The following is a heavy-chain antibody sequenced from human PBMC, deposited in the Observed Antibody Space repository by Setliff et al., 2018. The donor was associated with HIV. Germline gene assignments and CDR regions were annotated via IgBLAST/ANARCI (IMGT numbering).Heavy chain of an antibody. J-gene: IGHJ4*02. CDR3: ARSFNGLTFDS. CDR1: GGNFTSYC. CDR2: VFPVFGAA. Sequence: GASVKVSCKASGGNFTSYCIGWVRQAPGQGLEWMGRVFPVFGAAHYTQSFQGRVTLTADKSTSTASMEMSSLTYEDTAVYFCARSFNGLTFDSWGPGTLVTVSS. V-gene: IGHV1-69*06. D-gene: IGHD2-8*01.